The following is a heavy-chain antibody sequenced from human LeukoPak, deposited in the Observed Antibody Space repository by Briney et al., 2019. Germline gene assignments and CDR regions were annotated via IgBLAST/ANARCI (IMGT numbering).Heavy chain of an antibody. CDR2: ISAYNGNT. J-gene: IGHJ4*02. Sequence: ASVKVSCKASGYTFTSYGISWVRQAPGQGLEWMGWISAYNGNTNYAQKLQGRVTLTTDTSTSTAYMDLRSLRSDDTAVYYCARDLGYDGSGSYYRRDYWGQGTLVTVSS. V-gene: IGHV1-18*01. D-gene: IGHD3-10*01. CDR1: GYTFTSYG. CDR3: ARDLGYDGSGSYYRRDY.